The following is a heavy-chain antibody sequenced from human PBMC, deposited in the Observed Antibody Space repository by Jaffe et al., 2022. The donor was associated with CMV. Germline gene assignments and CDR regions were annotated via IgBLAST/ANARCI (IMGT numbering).Heavy chain of an antibody. V-gene: IGHV3-9*01. Sequence: EVQLVESGGGLVQPGRSLRLSCAASGFTFDDYAMHWVRQAPGKGLEWVSGISWNSGSIGYADSVKGRFTISRDNAKNSLYLQMNSLRAEDTALYYCAKDLTVAADPGVFDYWGQGTLVTVSS. J-gene: IGHJ4*02. CDR1: GFTFDDYA. CDR2: ISWNSGSI. D-gene: IGHD6-19*01. CDR3: AKDLTVAADPGVFDY.